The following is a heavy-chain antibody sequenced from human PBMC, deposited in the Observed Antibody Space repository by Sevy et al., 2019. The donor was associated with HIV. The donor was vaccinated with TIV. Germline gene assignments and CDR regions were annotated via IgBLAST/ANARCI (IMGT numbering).Heavy chain of an antibody. D-gene: IGHD6-19*01. V-gene: IGHV4-39*01. CDR1: GASISSSGYY. CDR3: AGPILTYRSGWSYYDH. CDR2: IRYSGST. Sequence: SETLSLTCTVSGASISSSGYYWGWIRQPPGKGLEWIASIRYSGSTYYNASLRSRVTISADASKNQFSLKLNSVTAADTAVYYCAGPILTYRSGWSYYDHWGQGTVVTVSS. J-gene: IGHJ4*02.